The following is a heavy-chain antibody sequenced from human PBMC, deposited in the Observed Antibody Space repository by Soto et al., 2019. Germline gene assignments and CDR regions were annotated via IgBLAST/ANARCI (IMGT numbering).Heavy chain of an antibody. V-gene: IGHV4-34*01. CDR3: ERLAVTHTDYYYYGMDV. CDR1: GGSFSGYY. J-gene: IGHJ6*02. Sequence: PSETLSLTCAVYGGSFSGYYWTWIRQPPGTGLEWIGEINHSGSTNYNPSLKSRVTISVDTSKNQFSLKLSSVTAADTAVYYCERLAVTHTDYYYYGMDVWGQGTTVTVSS. D-gene: IGHD4-17*01. CDR2: INHSGST.